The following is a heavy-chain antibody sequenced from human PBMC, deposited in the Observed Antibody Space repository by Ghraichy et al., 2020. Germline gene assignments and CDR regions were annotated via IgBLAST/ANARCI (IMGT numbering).Heavy chain of an antibody. V-gene: IGHV4-4*08. CDR2: IFTTGNT. CDR1: GGSISSYY. D-gene: IGHD2-21*02. J-gene: IGHJ4*03. Sequence: SETLSLTCTVSGGSISSYYWTWIRQPPGKGLEWIGYIFTTGNTNYNPSLKSRVTISIDTSKSQFSLKLSSVTAADTAVYYCARRRRISTRGDGIDFWGQGTLVTVAS. CDR3: ARRRRISTRGDGIDF.